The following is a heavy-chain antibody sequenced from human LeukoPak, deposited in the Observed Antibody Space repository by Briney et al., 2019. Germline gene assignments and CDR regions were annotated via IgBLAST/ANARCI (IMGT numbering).Heavy chain of an antibody. CDR3: ARETSQKGAHYMDV. CDR2: IYYSGST. CDR1: GGSISSYY. Sequence: SGTLSLTCTVSGGSISSYYWSWIRQPPGKGLEWIGYIYYSGSTNYNPSLKSRVTISVDTSKNQFSLKLTSVTAADTAVYYCARETSQKGAHYMDVWGKGTTVTISS. V-gene: IGHV4-59*01. J-gene: IGHJ6*03. D-gene: IGHD3-16*01.